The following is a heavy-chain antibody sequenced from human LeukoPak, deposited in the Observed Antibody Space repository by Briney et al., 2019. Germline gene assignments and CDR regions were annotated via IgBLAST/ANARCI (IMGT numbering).Heavy chain of an antibody. CDR3: ASGPRVGVYYYYYMDV. D-gene: IGHD1-26*01. CDR1: GGTFSSYA. J-gene: IGHJ6*03. V-gene: IGHV1-69*05. CDR2: IIPIFGTA. Sequence: TSGKVSCKASGGTFSSYAISWVRQAPGQGLEWMGGIIPIFGTANYAQKFQGRVTITTDESTSTAYMELSSLRSEDTAVYYCASGPRVGVYYYYYMDVWGKGTTVTVSS.